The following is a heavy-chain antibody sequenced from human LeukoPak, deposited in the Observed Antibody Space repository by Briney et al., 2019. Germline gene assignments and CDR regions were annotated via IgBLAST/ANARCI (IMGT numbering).Heavy chain of an antibody. D-gene: IGHD1-26*01. CDR3: ARDQSGEWELLSGWWFDP. J-gene: IGHJ5*02. Sequence: GASVKVSCKASGYSFSTHWMHWVRQAPGQGLEWMGIINPSGGFTSYAQKLQGRVTVTRDMSTSTVYMEPSNLRSEDTAVYYCARDQSGEWELLSGWWFDPWGQGTLVTVSS. CDR2: INPSGGFT. V-gene: IGHV1-46*01. CDR1: GYSFSTHW.